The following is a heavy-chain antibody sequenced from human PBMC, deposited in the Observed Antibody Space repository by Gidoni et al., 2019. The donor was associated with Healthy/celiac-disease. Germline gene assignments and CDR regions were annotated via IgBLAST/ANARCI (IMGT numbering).Heavy chain of an antibody. CDR3: AKLPTLLWFGELFHFDY. V-gene: IGHV3-23*01. J-gene: IGHJ4*02. CDR1: GFTFSSYA. CDR2: ISGSGGST. Sequence: EVQLLESGGGLVQPGGSLRLSCAASGFTFSSYAMSWVRQAPGKGLEWVSAISGSGGSTYYADSVKGRFTISRDNSKNTLYLQMNSLRAEHTAVYYCAKLPTLLWFGELFHFDYWGQGTLVTVSS. D-gene: IGHD3-10*01.